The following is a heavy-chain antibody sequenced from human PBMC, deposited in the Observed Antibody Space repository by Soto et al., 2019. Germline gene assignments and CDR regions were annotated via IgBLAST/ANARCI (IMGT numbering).Heavy chain of an antibody. CDR2: ISATGTT. D-gene: IGHD7-27*01. CDR3: ARGQSGAADF. V-gene: IGHV4-4*07. Sequence: QVQLQESGPGLVEPSETLSLTCTVSGDSMSSYYWSWIRQSAEKGLEWIGRISATGTTTYIPSLKSRITLSVDTSKNQVSLNLKFVNAADTAVYFCARGQSGAADFWGQGKVCTVS. CDR1: GDSMSSYY. J-gene: IGHJ3*01.